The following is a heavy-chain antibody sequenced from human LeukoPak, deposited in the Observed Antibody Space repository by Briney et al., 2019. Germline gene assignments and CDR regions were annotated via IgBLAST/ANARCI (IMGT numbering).Heavy chain of an antibody. CDR1: GFSLSTRGVG. J-gene: IGHJ4*02. CDR3: AHTFFEILVLYFDY. Sequence: ESGPTLVNPTQTLTLTCTFSGFSLSTRGVGVGWIRQPPGKALEWLALIYWNDDKRYSPSLKSRLTITKDTSKNQVVLTMTNMDPVDTATYYCAHTFFEILVLYFDYWGQGTLVTVSS. D-gene: IGHD2-8*02. CDR2: IYWNDDK. V-gene: IGHV2-5*01.